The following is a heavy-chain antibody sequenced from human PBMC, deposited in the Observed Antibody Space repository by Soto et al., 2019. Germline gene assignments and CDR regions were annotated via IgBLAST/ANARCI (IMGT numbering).Heavy chain of an antibody. CDR3: ARREIQGPIDY. Sequence: QVQLQESGPGLVKPSDTLSLTCAVSGYSISSSNWWGWIRQPPGKGLEWIGYIYYSGTTYYNPSLQRRXTXSXXTSKHQYSLNLTSVTAVDTAVYYCARREIQGPIDYWGQGTLVTVSS. D-gene: IGHD1-26*01. V-gene: IGHV4-28*01. CDR1: GYSISSSNW. J-gene: IGHJ4*02. CDR2: IYYSGTT.